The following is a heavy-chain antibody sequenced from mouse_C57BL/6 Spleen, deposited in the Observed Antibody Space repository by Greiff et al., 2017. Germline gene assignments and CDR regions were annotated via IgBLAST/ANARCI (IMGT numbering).Heavy chain of an antibody. CDR1: GYAFSSSW. V-gene: IGHV1-82*01. CDR3: ARGDPMVPYAMDY. D-gene: IGHD1-1*02. CDR2: IYPGDGDT. J-gene: IGHJ4*01. Sequence: QVQLQQSGPELVKPGASVKISCKASGYAFSSSWMNWVKQRPGKGLEWIGRIYPGDGDTNYNGKFKGKATLTADKSSSTAYMQLSSLTSEDSAVYFCARGDPMVPYAMDYWGQGTSVTVSS.